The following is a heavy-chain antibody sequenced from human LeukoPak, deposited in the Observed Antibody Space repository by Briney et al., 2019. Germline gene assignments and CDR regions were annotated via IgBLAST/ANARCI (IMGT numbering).Heavy chain of an antibody. V-gene: IGHV4-30-4*08. CDR1: GGSISSGDYY. D-gene: IGHD3-22*01. CDR3: ASRVSYYDSGGYSDY. CDR2: IYYSGST. Sequence: SETLSLTCTVSGGSISSGDYYWSWIRQPPGKGLEWIGYIYYSGSTYYNPSLKSRVTISVDTSKNQFSLKLSSVTAADTAVYYCASRVSYYDSGGYSDYWGQGTLVTVSS. J-gene: IGHJ4*02.